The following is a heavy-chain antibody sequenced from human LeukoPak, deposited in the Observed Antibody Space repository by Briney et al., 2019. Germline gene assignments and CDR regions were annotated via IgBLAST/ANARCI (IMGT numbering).Heavy chain of an antibody. CDR2: IDSSSTYI. J-gene: IGHJ4*02. CDR3: AEGAASKAY. CDR1: GFTFSDYS. Sequence: GGSLRLSCAASGFTFSDYSMNWVRQAPGKGLEWVSCIDSSSTYIYYADSVKGRFTISRDNAKNSVYLQMNSLRAEDTAVYYCAEGAASKAYWGQGTLVTVSP. V-gene: IGHV3-21*01. D-gene: IGHD2-15*01.